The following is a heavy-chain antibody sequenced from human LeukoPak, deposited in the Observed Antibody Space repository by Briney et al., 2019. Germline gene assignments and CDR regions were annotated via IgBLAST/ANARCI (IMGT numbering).Heavy chain of an antibody. CDR2: IFHTGRT. V-gene: IGHV4-38-2*02. CDR1: GYSIGRDYY. CDR3: ARDGGYPTTDEGFDP. J-gene: IGHJ5*02. D-gene: IGHD5-12*01. Sequence: SETLSLTCKVSGYSIGRDYYWAWLRQPPGKGPEWIGSIFHTGRTVYNPSYESRLTISMDTSKNEFFLRLNSVTAADTAVYFCARDGGYPTTDEGFDPWGLGTLVTVSS.